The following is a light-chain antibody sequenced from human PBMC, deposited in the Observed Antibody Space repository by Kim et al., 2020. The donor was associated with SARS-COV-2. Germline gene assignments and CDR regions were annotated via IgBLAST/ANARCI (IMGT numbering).Light chain of an antibody. CDR1: KLGDKY. CDR3: QAWDSSTAV. Sequence: VSPGQTASITCSGDKLGDKYACWYQQKPGQSPVLVIYQDSKLPSGIPERFSGSNSGNTATLTISGTQAMDEADYYCQAWDSSTAVFGGGTQLTVL. CDR2: QDS. V-gene: IGLV3-1*01. J-gene: IGLJ2*01.